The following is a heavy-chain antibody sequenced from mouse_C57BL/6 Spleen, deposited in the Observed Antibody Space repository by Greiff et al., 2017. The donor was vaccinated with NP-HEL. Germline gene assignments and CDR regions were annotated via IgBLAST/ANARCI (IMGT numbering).Heavy chain of an antibody. Sequence: EVKWVESGGDLVKPGGSLKLSCAASGFTFSSYGMSWVRQTPDKRLEWVATISSGGSYTYYPDSVKGRFTISRDNAKNTLYLQMSSLKSEDTAMYYCASSFAYWGQGTLVTVSA. CDR1: GFTFSSYG. CDR2: ISSGGSYT. V-gene: IGHV5-6*02. CDR3: ASSFAY. J-gene: IGHJ3*01.